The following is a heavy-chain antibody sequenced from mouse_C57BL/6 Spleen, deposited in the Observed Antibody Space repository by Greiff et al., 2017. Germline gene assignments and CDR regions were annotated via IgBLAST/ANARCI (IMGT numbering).Heavy chain of an antibody. CDR2: IYPSDSET. V-gene: IGHV1-61*01. D-gene: IGHD2-1*01. J-gene: IGHJ4*01. Sequence: QVQLQQPGAELVRPGSSVKLSCKASGYTFTSYWMDWVKQRPGQGLEWIGNIYPSDSETHYNQKFKDKATLTVDKSSSTAYMQLSSLTSEDSAVYYCARREDYYGNSNYAMDYWGQGTSVTVSS. CDR1: GYTFTSYW. CDR3: ARREDYYGNSNYAMDY.